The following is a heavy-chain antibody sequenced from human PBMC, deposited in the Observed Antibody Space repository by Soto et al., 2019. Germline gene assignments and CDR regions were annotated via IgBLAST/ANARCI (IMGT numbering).Heavy chain of an antibody. CDR1: GGTLSVYY. J-gene: IGHJ5*02. CDR2: IYSSGST. D-gene: IGHD3-3*01. Sequence: SETLSLTCIFTGGTLSVYYWTWIRQSAGGGLELIGRIYSSGSTNYNPSLKSRVTISLDTSMSHFSLRLRSVSAADTAVYYCARGQRFSDWFDPWGQGTLVTVSS. V-gene: IGHV4-4*07. CDR3: ARGQRFSDWFDP.